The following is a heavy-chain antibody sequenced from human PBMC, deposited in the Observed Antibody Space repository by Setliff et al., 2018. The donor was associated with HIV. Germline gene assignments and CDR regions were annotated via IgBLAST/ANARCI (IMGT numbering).Heavy chain of an antibody. D-gene: IGHD5-18*01. CDR1: ASSISSDYC. CDR2: THHSGST. CDR3: ARHLLRGYIYIVFDY. V-gene: IGHV4-38-2*01. Sequence: SETLSLTCAVSASSISSDYCWGWIRQPPGKGLERIGSTHHSGSTYYNPSLNSRVTISVDTSKNHFSLKLRSVTAADTAVYYCARHLLRGYIYIVFDYWGQGTLVTVSS. J-gene: IGHJ4*02.